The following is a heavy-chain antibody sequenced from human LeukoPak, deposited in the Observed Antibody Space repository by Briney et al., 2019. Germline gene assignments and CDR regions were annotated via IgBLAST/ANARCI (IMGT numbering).Heavy chain of an antibody. CDR1: GGSFSGYY. Sequence: SETLSLTCAVYGGSFSGYYWSWIRQPPGKGLEWIGEINHSGSTNYNPSLKSRVTISVDTSKNQFSLKLSSVTAADTAVYYCARGVIVEYDYWGQGTLVTVSS. CDR3: ARGVIVEYDY. J-gene: IGHJ4*02. D-gene: IGHD2-21*01. CDR2: INHSGST. V-gene: IGHV4-34*01.